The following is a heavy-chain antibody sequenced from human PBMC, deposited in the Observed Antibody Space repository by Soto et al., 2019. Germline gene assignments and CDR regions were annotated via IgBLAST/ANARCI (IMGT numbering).Heavy chain of an antibody. J-gene: IGHJ4*02. V-gene: IGHV3-23*01. CDR2: ISGSGGSK. CDR3: AKDRYGHYVYYFDY. D-gene: IGHD4-17*01. CDR1: GFTFNSYA. Sequence: EVQLLESGGGLVQPGGSLRLSCAASGFTFNSYAMSWVRQAPGKGLEWVSAISGSGGSKYYADPVKGRFTISRDNSKNSLYLQMNSLKAADTYVYYCAKDRYGHYVYYFDYWGQGTLVTVSS.